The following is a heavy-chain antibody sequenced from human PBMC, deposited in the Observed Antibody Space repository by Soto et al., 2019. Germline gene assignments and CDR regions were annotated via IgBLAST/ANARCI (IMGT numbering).Heavy chain of an antibody. Sequence: QVQLVESGGGVVQPGTSLRLSCAASGSTFSNYGMHWVRQAPGKGLEWVAVVWYDGTTKFYPDSVKGRFTISRDNSNNTLYLQMSSLRVEDTAVCYCATVDNYYGSVFWGQGTLVTVSS. CDR2: VWYDGTTK. D-gene: IGHD3-10*01. CDR3: ATVDNYYGSVF. V-gene: IGHV3-33*01. J-gene: IGHJ4*02. CDR1: GSTFSNYG.